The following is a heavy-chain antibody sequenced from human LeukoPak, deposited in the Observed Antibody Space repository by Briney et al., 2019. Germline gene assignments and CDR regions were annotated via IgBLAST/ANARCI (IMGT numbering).Heavy chain of an antibody. D-gene: IGHD2-21*02. CDR3: GKGDEIDY. V-gene: IGHV3-30*02. Sequence: GGSLRLSCAASGFTFSSYWMSWVRQAPGKGLEWVAFIRHDESNTNYADSVKGRFTVSRDNSKNTLYLQMNSLRPEDTAVYYCGKGDEIDYWGQGTLVTVPS. CDR2: IRHDESNT. CDR1: GFTFSSYW. J-gene: IGHJ4*02.